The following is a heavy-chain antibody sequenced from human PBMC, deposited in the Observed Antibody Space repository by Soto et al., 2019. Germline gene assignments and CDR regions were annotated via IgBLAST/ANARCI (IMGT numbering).Heavy chain of an antibody. Sequence: QVQLVESGGGVVQPGRSLRLSCAASGFTFRNYGMHWVRQAPAKGLEWVALVWYDGGNKNYVDSVKGRFTISRDNSKNTLYLQMNSLRDEDTAVYYLVRAAGYSGNDYVYYYGMDVWGQGTTVTVSS. CDR1: GFTFRNYG. J-gene: IGHJ6*02. V-gene: IGHV3-33*01. D-gene: IGHD5-12*01. CDR2: VWYDGGNK. CDR3: VRAAGYSGNDYVYYYGMDV.